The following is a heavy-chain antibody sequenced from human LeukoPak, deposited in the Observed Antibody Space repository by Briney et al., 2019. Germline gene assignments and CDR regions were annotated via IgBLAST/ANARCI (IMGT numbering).Heavy chain of an antibody. CDR1: GGTFSSYA. CDR2: IIPILGIA. Sequence: GASVKVSCNASGGTFSSYAISWVRQAPGQGLEWMGRIIPILGIANYAQKFQGRVTITADTSTSTAYMELRSLSSDDTAVYYCARGGPGGYCSGGSCSGPRGFDYWGQGTLVTVSS. J-gene: IGHJ4*02. CDR3: ARGGPGGYCSGGSCSGPRGFDY. V-gene: IGHV1-69*04. D-gene: IGHD2-15*01.